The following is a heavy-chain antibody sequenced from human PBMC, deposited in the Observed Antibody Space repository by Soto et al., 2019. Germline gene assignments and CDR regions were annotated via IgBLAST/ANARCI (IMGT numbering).Heavy chain of an antibody. V-gene: IGHV4-34*01. Sequence: PSKTLSLTCAVYGASFSGYYWSWIRQPPGKGLEWIGETNHSGSTNYNPSLKSRVTLSVDTSKNQFSLKLSSVTAADTAVYYCARGAWGSYRYLSSYGMDVWGQGTTVTVSS. CDR3: ARGAWGSYRYLSSYGMDV. D-gene: IGHD3-16*02. J-gene: IGHJ6*02. CDR2: TNHSGST. CDR1: GASFSGYY.